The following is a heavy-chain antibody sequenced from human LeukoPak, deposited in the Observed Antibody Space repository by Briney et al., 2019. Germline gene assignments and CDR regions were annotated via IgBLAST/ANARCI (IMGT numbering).Heavy chain of an antibody. D-gene: IGHD4-11*01. V-gene: IGHV4-34*01. CDR3: ARAMTTEDY. J-gene: IGHJ4*02. CDR1: GGSFSGYY. Sequence: SETLSLTCAVYGGSFSGYYRSWIRQPPGKGLEWIGEINHSGSTNYNPSLKSRVTISVDTSKNQFSLKLSSVTAADTAVYYCARAMTTEDYWGQGTLVTVSS. CDR2: INHSGST.